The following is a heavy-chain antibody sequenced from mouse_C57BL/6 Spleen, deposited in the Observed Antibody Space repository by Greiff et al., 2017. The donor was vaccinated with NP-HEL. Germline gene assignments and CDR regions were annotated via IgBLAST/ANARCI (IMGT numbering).Heavy chain of an antibody. CDR2: IYPGDGDT. Sequence: QVHVKQSGAELVKPGASVKISCKASGYAFSSYWMNWVKQRPGKGLEWIGQIYPGDGDTNYNGKFKGKATLTADKSSSTAYMQLSSLTSEDSAVYFCAKGGYGNYGYYFDYWGQGTTLTVSS. V-gene: IGHV1-80*01. D-gene: IGHD2-1*01. CDR1: GYAFSSYW. CDR3: AKGGYGNYGYYFDY. J-gene: IGHJ2*01.